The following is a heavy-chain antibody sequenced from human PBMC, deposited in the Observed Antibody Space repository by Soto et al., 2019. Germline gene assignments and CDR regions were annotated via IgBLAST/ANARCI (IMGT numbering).Heavy chain of an antibody. CDR2: ISSSTTII. J-gene: IGHJ4*02. V-gene: IGHV3-48*01. Sequence: EVQLVESGGGLVQPGGSLRLSCAASGFTFTSYSMNWVRQAPGKGLEWVSYISSSTTIIYYADSVKGRFTISRDTARNSLYLQINSLGAEATAVYYCARRGLCESGGIDYWGQGTLVTVSS. CDR3: ARRGLCESGGIDY. D-gene: IGHD3-10*01. CDR1: GFTFTSYS.